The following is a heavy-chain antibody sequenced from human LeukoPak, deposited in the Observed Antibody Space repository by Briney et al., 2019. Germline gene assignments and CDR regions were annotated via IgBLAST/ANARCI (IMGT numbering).Heavy chain of an antibody. Sequence: GGSLRLSCAASGFTFSSYSMNWVRQAPGKGLEWVSSISSSSSYIYYADSVKGRFTISRDNAKNSLYLLMNSLRAEDTAVYYCARDQDIVVVPAADYFDYWGQGTLVTVSS. CDR1: GFTFSSYS. CDR3: ARDQDIVVVPAADYFDY. V-gene: IGHV3-21*01. J-gene: IGHJ4*02. D-gene: IGHD2-2*01. CDR2: ISSSSSYI.